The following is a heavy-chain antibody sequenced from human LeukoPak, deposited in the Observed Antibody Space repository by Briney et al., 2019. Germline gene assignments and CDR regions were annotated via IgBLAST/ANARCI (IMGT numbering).Heavy chain of an antibody. D-gene: IGHD3-10*01. CDR1: GFTFSSYG. V-gene: IGHV3-30*02. J-gene: IGHJ3*02. Sequence: QSGGSLRLSCAASGFTFSSYGMHWVRQAPGKGLEWVAFIRYDGSNKYYADSVKGRSTISRDNSKNTLYLQMNSLRAEDTAVYYCAKVLSVYGSGNNDAFDIWGQGTMVTVSS. CDR3: AKVLSVYGSGNNDAFDI. CDR2: IRYDGSNK.